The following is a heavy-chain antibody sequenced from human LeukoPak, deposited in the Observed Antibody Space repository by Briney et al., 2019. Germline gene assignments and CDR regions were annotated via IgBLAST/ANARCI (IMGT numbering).Heavy chain of an antibody. CDR3: ARHGPDYDILTGFARPVYNWFDP. CDR1: GGSISSYY. Sequence: SETLSLTCTVSGGSISSYYWSWIRQPPGKGLEWIGYIYYSGSTNYNPSLKSRVTISVDTSKNQFSLKLSSVTAADKAVYYCARHGPDYDILTGFARPVYNWFDPWGQGTLVTVSS. CDR2: IYYSGST. V-gene: IGHV4-59*08. D-gene: IGHD3-9*01. J-gene: IGHJ5*02.